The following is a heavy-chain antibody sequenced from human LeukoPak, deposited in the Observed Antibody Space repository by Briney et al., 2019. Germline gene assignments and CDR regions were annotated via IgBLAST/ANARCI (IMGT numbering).Heavy chain of an antibody. CDR2: INHSGST. CDR3: AKSGYNRFDY. V-gene: IGHV4-38-2*02. Sequence: SETLSLTCTVSGYSISSGYYWSWIRQPPGKGLEWIGEINHSGSTNYNPSLKSRVTISVDTSKNQFSLKLSSVTAADTAVYYCAKSGYNRFDYWGQGTLVTVSS. D-gene: IGHD5-24*01. CDR1: GYSISSGYY. J-gene: IGHJ4*02.